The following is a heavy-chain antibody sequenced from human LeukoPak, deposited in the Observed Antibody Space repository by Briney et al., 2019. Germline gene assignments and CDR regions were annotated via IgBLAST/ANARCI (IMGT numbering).Heavy chain of an antibody. CDR2: IDSDGSST. CDR1: GFTFSNAW. D-gene: IGHD3-3*01. Sequence: GGSLRLSCAASGFTFSNAWMSWVRQAPGKGLVWVSRIDSDGSSTKNADSVKGRFSISRDNAKNTLYLQMNSLRAEDTAVYYCARDRGGYFDYWGQGTLVTVSS. V-gene: IGHV3-74*03. J-gene: IGHJ4*02. CDR3: ARDRGGYFDY.